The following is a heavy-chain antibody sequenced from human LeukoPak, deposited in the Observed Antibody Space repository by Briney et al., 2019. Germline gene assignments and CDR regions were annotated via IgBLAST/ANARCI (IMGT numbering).Heavy chain of an antibody. CDR3: ARATRSGGGAYSYGFSDY. J-gene: IGHJ4*02. Sequence: SETLSLTCTVSGGSISSYYWSWIRQPPGKGLEWIGYIYYSGSTNYNPSLKSRVTISVDTSKNQFSLRLSSVTAADTAVYYCARATRSGGGAYSYGFSDYWGQGTLVTVSS. CDR1: GGSISSYY. D-gene: IGHD5-18*01. CDR2: IYYSGST. V-gene: IGHV4-59*12.